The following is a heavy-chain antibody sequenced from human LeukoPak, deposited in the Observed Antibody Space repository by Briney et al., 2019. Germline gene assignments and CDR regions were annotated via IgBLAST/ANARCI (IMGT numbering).Heavy chain of an antibody. CDR1: GFTFRSYA. J-gene: IGHJ5*02. CDR3: ARDGVGAYNWFDP. D-gene: IGHD1-26*01. V-gene: IGHV3-64*01. CDR2: ISSNGDNT. Sequence: PGGSLRLSCAASGFTFRSYAMYWVRQAPGKGLEYVSAISSNGDNTYYASSVKGRFTTSGDNSKNTLYLQMGSLRAEDMAVYYCARDGVGAYNWFDPWGQGTLVTVSS.